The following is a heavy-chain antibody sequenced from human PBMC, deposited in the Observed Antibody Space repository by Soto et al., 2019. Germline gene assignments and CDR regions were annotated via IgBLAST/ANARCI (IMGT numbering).Heavy chain of an antibody. J-gene: IGHJ4*02. CDR2: IYPGDSDT. CDR1: GYTFTNYW. V-gene: IGHV5-51*01. Sequence: GESLKISCRGSGYTFTNYWIGWVRQMPGKGLEWMGIIYPGDSDTTYSPSFQGQVTISADKSINTAYPQWSSLKTSDTAMYYCARQFNFDFWGQGTLVTVSS. CDR3: ARQFNFDF.